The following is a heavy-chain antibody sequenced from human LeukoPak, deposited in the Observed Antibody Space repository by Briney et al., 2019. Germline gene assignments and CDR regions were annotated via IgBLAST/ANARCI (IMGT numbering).Heavy chain of an antibody. CDR1: GFSLTTGGVG. V-gene: IGHV2-5*02. Sequence: SGPTLVNPTQTLTLTCTFSGFSLTTGGVGVGWLRQPPGKALEWLVFIYWDDDKRYSPSLRSRLTITKDTSKNQVVLTMTNMDPVDTATYYCVQRHNGYISGWDTGYFDYWGLGIPVTVSS. J-gene: IGHJ4*02. CDR2: IYWDDDK. CDR3: VQRHNGYISGWDTGYFDY. D-gene: IGHD6-25*01.